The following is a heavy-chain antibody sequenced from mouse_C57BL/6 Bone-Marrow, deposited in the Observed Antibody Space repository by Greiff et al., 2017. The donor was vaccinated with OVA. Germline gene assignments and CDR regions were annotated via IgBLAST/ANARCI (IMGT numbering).Heavy chain of an antibody. CDR3: PRGAGTHFVY. CDR1: GYAFSSSW. Sequence: VQLQQSGPELVKPGASVKLSCKASGYAFSSSWMNWVKQRTGKGLEWSGRIYPGSGDTYYNGKFKGKATLTADKSSSTAYMQLRSLTSVDSPVYFCPRGAGTHFVYWGQGTTRTVSS. V-gene: IGHV1-82*01. CDR2: IYPGSGDT. D-gene: IGHD3-3*01. J-gene: IGHJ2*01.